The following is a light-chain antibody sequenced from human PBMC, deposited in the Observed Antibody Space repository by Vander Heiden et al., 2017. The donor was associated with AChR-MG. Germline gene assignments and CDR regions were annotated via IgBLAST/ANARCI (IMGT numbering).Light chain of an antibody. Sequence: QSALTQPRSVSRPPGQSVTISCTGTSSDVGAYNYVRWYQQHPGKAPKLMIYDVSKRPSGVPDRFSGSKSGNTASLTISGLQAEDEADYYCYSYAGTFGTGTELTVL. CDR2: DVS. J-gene: IGLJ1*01. CDR1: SSDVGAYNY. CDR3: YSYAGT. V-gene: IGLV2-11*01.